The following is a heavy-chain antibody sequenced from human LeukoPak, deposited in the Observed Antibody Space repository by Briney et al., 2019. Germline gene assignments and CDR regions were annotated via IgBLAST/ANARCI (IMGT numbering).Heavy chain of an antibody. CDR2: IYSSGST. CDR1: GGSISNYY. V-gene: IGHV4-59*01. J-gene: IGHJ4*02. D-gene: IGHD2-21*02. CDR3: ARFAYCGGHCWYYFDY. Sequence: SETLSLTCTVSGGSISNYYWSWIRQPPGKGLKWIGYIYSSGSTNYNPSLKSRVTISVDTSKNQFSLKLSSVTAADTAVYYCARFAYCGGHCWYYFDYWGQGSLVTVSS.